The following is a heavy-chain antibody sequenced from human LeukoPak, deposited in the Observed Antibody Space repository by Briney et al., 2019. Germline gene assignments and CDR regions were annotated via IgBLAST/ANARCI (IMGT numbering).Heavy chain of an antibody. CDR2: IKSKSDGGTT. CDR1: GFTFTSYA. D-gene: IGHD1-26*01. V-gene: IGHV3-15*01. CDR3: TTDLGSD. Sequence: PGGSLRLSCAASGFTFTSYAMNWVRQAPGKGLETVGRIKSKSDGGTTYYAAPVKGRFTISRDDSKNTLYLQMNSLKIEDTAVYYCTTDLGSDWGQGTLVTVSS. J-gene: IGHJ4*02.